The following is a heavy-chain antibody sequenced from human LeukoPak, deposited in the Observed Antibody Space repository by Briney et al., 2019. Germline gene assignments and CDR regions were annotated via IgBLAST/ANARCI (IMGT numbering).Heavy chain of an antibody. CDR3: ARMTRLGWFDP. CDR1: GYTFASYA. CDR2: IIPIFGTA. V-gene: IGHV1-69*05. Sequence: ASVKVSCKASGYTFASYAISWVRQAPGQGLEWMGGIIPIFGTANYAQKFQGRVTITTDESTSTAYMELSSLRSEDTAVYYCARMTRLGWFDPWGQGTLVTVSS. J-gene: IGHJ5*02.